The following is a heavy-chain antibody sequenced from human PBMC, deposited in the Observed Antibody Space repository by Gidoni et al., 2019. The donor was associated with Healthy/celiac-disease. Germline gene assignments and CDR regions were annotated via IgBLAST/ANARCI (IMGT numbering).Heavy chain of an antibody. V-gene: IGHV1-18*04. CDR1: GYTFTSSG. J-gene: IGHJ4*02. CDR3: ARAYDSSGYYYPVEVDY. CDR2: ISAYNGNT. Sequence: QVQLVQSGAAVKKPGASVKVSCKASGYTFTSSGISWVRQAPGQGLEWMGWISAYNGNTNYAQKLQGRVTMTTDTSTSTAYMELRSLRSDDTAVYYCARAYDSSGYYYPVEVDYWGQGTLVTVSS. D-gene: IGHD3-22*01.